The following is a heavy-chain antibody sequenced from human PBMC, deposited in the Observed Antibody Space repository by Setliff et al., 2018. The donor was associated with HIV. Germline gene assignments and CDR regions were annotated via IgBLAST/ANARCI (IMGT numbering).Heavy chain of an antibody. Sequence: ASVKVSCKASGYTFSSNAIHWVRQAPGQSLEWMGWINAGNGNTKYSQKFQGRVSITRDTSASTVHMELSSLRSEDTAIYYCASYYGADEPSYYFDFWGQGTQVTAPQ. V-gene: IGHV1-3*01. CDR1: GYTFSSNA. J-gene: IGHJ4*02. D-gene: IGHD3-22*01. CDR3: ASYYGADEPSYYFDF. CDR2: INAGNGNT.